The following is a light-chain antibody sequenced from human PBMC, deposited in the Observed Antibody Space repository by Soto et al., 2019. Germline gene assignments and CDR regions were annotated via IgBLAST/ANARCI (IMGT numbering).Light chain of an antibody. CDR3: TSYTTSDVFYV. Sequence: QSALTQPAPVSGSPGQSITISCTGTSSDIGGYYYVSWYQHHPGKAPKLMIYQVSNRPSRVSNRFSGSKSGNTASLTISGLQAEDEADYYCTSYTTSDVFYVFGSGTKVTVL. J-gene: IGLJ1*01. V-gene: IGLV2-14*01. CDR2: QVS. CDR1: SSDIGGYYY.